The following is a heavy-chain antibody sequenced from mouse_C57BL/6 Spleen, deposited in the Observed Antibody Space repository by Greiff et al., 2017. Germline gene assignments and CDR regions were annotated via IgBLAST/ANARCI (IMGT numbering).Heavy chain of an antibody. J-gene: IGHJ4*01. CDR1: GFTFSSYA. V-gene: IGHV5-9-1*02. CDR3: TRGGYYYGSSYLMDY. Sequence: EVKVVESGEGLVKPGGSLKLSCAASGFTFSSYAMSWVRQTPEKRLEWVAYISSGGDYIYYADTVKGRFTISRDNARNTLYLQMSSLKSEDTAMYYCTRGGYYYGSSYLMDYWGQGTSVTVSS. D-gene: IGHD1-1*01. CDR2: ISSGGDYI.